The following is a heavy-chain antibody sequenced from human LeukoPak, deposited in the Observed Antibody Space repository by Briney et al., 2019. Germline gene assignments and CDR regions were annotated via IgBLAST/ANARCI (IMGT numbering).Heavy chain of an antibody. D-gene: IGHD5-12*01. J-gene: IGHJ4*02. CDR3: ARDVRRRGGYVALDS. Sequence: GGSLRLSCAASGFSFDDYGMSWVRQAPGKGLEWVSGINWNGGSTGYADSVKGRFTISRDNAKNSLYLQMNSLRAEDTAVYYCARDVRRRGGYVALDSWGQGTLVTVSS. V-gene: IGHV3-20*04. CDR2: INWNGGST. CDR1: GFSFDDYG.